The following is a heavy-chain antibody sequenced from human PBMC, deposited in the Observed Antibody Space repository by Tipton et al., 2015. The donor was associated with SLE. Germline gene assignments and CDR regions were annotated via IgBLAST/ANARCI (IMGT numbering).Heavy chain of an antibody. CDR2: ISRSGGST. CDR1: GFSFSIYA. J-gene: IGHJ4*01. D-gene: IGHD6-25*01. CDR3: ARPSGYFDY. V-gene: IGHV3-23*01. Sequence: GSLRLSCAASGFSFSIYAMNWVRQAPGKGLYWVSTISRSGGSTYYADSVKGRLTISRDNSKNTLYLQMNSLRAEDTAVDYCARPSGYFDYWGQGALVTVSS.